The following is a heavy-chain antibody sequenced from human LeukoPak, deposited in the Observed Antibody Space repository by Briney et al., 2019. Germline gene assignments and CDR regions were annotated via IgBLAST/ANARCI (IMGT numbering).Heavy chain of an antibody. V-gene: IGHV3-15*01. CDR1: GFTFSNAW. CDR3: TTDLTGRDYGDYAFDY. Sequence: AGGSLRLSCAASGFTFSNAWMSWVRQAPGKGLEWVGRIKSKTDGGTTDYAAPVKGRFTISRDDSKNTLYLQMNSLKTEDTAVYYCTTDLTGRDYGDYAFDYWGQGTLVTVSS. D-gene: IGHD4-17*01. J-gene: IGHJ4*02. CDR2: IKSKTDGGTT.